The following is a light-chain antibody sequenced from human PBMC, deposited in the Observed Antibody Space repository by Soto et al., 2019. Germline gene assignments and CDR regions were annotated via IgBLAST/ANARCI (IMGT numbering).Light chain of an antibody. J-gene: IGKJ4*01. V-gene: IGKV3-20*01. CDR1: QSVSSN. Sequence: EIVLTQSPATLSLSPGERATLSCRASQSVSSNLAWYQQKPGQAPRLLIYGASTRATGIPARFSGSGSGADFTLTFSRLEPEDFAVYYCEYYGTSITFGGGTKVDIK. CDR2: GAS. CDR3: EYYGTSIT.